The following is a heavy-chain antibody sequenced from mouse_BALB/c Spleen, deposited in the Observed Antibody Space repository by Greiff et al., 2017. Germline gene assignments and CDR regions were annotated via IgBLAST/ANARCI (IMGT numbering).Heavy chain of an antibody. J-gene: IGHJ4*01. CDR2: ISDGGSYT. D-gene: IGHD2-10*02. CDR3: ARGYGFYAMDY. CDR1: GFTFSDYY. V-gene: IGHV5-4*02. Sequence: EVQLQESGGGLVKPGGSLKLSCAASGFTFSDYYMYWVRQTPEKRLEWVATISDGGSYTYYPDSVKGRFTISRDNAKNNLYLQMSSLKSEDTAMDYCARGYGFYAMDYWGQGTSVTVSS.